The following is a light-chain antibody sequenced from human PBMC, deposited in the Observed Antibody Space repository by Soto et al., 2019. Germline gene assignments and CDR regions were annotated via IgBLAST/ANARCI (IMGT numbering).Light chain of an antibody. J-gene: IGKJ4*01. CDR3: QQYNSYPTT. Sequence: DIQMTQSPSTLSASVGDRVTITCRASQSISNWLAWHQQKPGKAPKLLIYKASSLESGVPSRFSGSRSGTEFTLTISSLQPDDFATYYFQQYNSYPTTFGGGTKVEIK. CDR1: QSISNW. V-gene: IGKV1-5*03. CDR2: KAS.